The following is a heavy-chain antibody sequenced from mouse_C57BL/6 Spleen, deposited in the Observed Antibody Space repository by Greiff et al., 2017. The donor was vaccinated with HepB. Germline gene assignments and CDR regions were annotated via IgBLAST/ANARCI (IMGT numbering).Heavy chain of an antibody. D-gene: IGHD2-1*01. V-gene: IGHV1-80*01. Sequence: QVQLKQSGAELVKPGASVKISCKASGYAFSSYWMNWVKQRPGKGLEWIGQIYPGDGDTNYNGKFKGKATLTADKSSSTAYMQLSSLTSEDSAVYFCARKGNYGGVAMDYWGQGTSVTVSS. CDR2: IYPGDGDT. CDR3: ARKGNYGGVAMDY. J-gene: IGHJ4*01. CDR1: GYAFSSYW.